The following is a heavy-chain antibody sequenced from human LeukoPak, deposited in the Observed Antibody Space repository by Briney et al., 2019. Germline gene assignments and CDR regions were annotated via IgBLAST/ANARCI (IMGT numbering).Heavy chain of an antibody. J-gene: IGHJ4*02. CDR3: AKALCSSTSCRFDY. CDR1: GFTFDDYA. D-gene: IGHD2-2*01. CDR2: ISWNSGSI. V-gene: IGHV3-9*01. Sequence: GRSLRLSCAASGFTFDDYAMHWVRQAPGKRLEWVSGISWNSGSIGYADSVKGRFTISRDNAKNSLYLQMNSLRAEDTALYYCAKALCSSTSCRFDYWGQGTLVTVSS.